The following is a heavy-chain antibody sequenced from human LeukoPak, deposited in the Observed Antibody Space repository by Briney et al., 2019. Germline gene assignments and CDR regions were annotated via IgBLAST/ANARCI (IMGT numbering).Heavy chain of an antibody. Sequence: SETLSLTCTVSGGSFSSYYCSWIRQPAWKVLEWIGRIYTSGSTNYNPSLKTRVTISVDTSKHQFSLKLSSVTAADTAVYYCARVGGGSIAVAGPINWFDPWGQGTLVTVSS. CDR1: GGSFSSYY. CDR3: ARVGGGSIAVAGPINWFDP. V-gene: IGHV4-4*07. D-gene: IGHD6-19*01. J-gene: IGHJ5*02. CDR2: IYTSGST.